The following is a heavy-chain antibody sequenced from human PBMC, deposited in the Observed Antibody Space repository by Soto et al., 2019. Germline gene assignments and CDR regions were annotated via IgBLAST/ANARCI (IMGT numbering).Heavy chain of an antibody. V-gene: IGHV4-31*03. CDR1: GGSISSGGYY. CDR2: IYYSGST. J-gene: IGHJ4*02. Sequence: SETLSLTCTVSGGSISSGGYYWSCIRQRPGKGLEWIGYIYYSGSTYYNPSLKSRVTISVDTSKNQFSLKLSSVTAADTAVYYCASGGGHYFDYWGQGTLVTVSS. CDR3: ASGGGHYFDY. D-gene: IGHD3-16*01.